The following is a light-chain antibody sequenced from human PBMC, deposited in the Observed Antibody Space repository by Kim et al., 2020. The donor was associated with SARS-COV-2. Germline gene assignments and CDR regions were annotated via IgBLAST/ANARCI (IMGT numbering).Light chain of an antibody. Sequence: SPGERATLPCRASQSVASDLAWYQQKPGQAPRLLIYAASTSATGIPARFSGSGSGTDFTLTISSLQSEDFAVYYCQQYNIWPPITFGQGTRLEIK. J-gene: IGKJ5*01. CDR3: QQYNIWPPIT. CDR2: AAS. V-gene: IGKV3-15*01. CDR1: QSVASD.